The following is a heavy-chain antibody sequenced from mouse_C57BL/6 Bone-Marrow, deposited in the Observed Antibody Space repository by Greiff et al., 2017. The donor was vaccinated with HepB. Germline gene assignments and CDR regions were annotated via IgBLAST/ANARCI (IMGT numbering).Heavy chain of an antibody. J-gene: IGHJ3*01. CDR3: ARNRYYDYEFAY. V-gene: IGHV2-2*01. D-gene: IGHD2-4*01. Sequence: VQVVESGPGLVQPSQSLSITCTVSGFSLTSYGVHWVRQSPGKGLEWLGVIWSGGSTDYNAAFISRLSISKDNSKSQVFFKMNSLQADDTAIYYCARNRYYDYEFAYWGQGTLVTVSA. CDR1: GFSLTSYG. CDR2: IWSGGST.